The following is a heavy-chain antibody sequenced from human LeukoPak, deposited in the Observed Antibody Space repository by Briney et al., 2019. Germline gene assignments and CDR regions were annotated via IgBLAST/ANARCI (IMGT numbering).Heavy chain of an antibody. J-gene: IGHJ4*02. V-gene: IGHV6-1*01. CDR3: AGHVGTSGWYTFDY. CDR1: GDSVSSNNGA. Sequence: SQTLSLTCAISGDSVSSNNGAWNWIRQSPSRGLEWLGRTYYRSKWYNDYAESMKGRITISPDTSKNQFSLQLNSVTPEDTAVYYYAGHVGTSGWYTFDYWGQGTLVTVSS. D-gene: IGHD6-19*01. CDR2: TYYRSKWYN.